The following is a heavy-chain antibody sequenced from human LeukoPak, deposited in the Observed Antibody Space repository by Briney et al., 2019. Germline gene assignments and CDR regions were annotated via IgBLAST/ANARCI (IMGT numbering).Heavy chain of an antibody. CDR2: IYYNGHT. V-gene: IGHV4-59*01. D-gene: IGHD6-6*01. CDR3: ARKYSRFYYYYMDV. CDR1: GGSIGTYY. Sequence: SETLSLTCTVSGGSIGTYYWSWIRQPPGKGLEWIGYIYYNGHTDYNPSLRSRVTISVHTSKNQFSLKLSSVTAADTAVYYCARKYSRFYYYYMDVWGKGTTVTVSS. J-gene: IGHJ6*03.